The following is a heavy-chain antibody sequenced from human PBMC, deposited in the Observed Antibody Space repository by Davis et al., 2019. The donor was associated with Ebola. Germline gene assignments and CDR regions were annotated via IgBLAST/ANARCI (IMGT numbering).Heavy chain of an antibody. CDR2: IYHSGST. CDR1: GGSISSSSYY. V-gene: IGHV4-39*07. CDR3: ARTSGGYGMDV. Sequence: SETLSLTCSVSGGSISSSSYYWGWIRQPPGKGLEWIGEIYHSGSTNYNPSLKSRVTISVDKAKNQFSLKLSSVTAADTAVYYCARTSGGYGMDVWGQGTTVTVSS. J-gene: IGHJ6*02. D-gene: IGHD3-16*01.